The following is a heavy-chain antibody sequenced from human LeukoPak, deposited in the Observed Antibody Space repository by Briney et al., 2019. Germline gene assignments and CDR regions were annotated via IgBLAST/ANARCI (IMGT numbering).Heavy chain of an antibody. Sequence: GGSLRLSCAASGFTFSSYAMSWVRQAPGKGLEWVSAISGSGGSTYYADSVKGRFTISRDNSKNTLYLQMNSLRAEDTAVYYCAKDVLPHNYDFWSGYLARHYGMDVWGQGTTVTVSS. CDR1: GFTFSSYA. J-gene: IGHJ6*02. V-gene: IGHV3-23*01. D-gene: IGHD3-3*01. CDR2: ISGSGGST. CDR3: AKDVLPHNYDFWSGYLARHYGMDV.